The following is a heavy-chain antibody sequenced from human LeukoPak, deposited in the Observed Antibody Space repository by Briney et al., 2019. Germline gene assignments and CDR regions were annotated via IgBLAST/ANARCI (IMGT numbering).Heavy chain of an antibody. Sequence: GASVKVSCKASGYTFTSYAMHWVRQAPGQRLEWMGWINAGNGNTKYSQKFQGRVTITRDTSASTAYMELSSLRSEDTAVYYCATGGSYPLDYYYYYGMDVWGQGTTVTVFS. D-gene: IGHD1-26*01. CDR3: ATGGSYPLDYYYYYGMDV. V-gene: IGHV1-3*01. CDR2: INAGNGNT. J-gene: IGHJ6*02. CDR1: GYTFTSYA.